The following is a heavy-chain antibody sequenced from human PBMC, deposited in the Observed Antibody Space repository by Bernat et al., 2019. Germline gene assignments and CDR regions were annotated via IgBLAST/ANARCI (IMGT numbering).Heavy chain of an antibody. CDR2: ISAHKGNT. J-gene: IGHJ6*02. V-gene: IGHV1-18*01. CDR3: AIDHQWLAFNGMDV. CDR1: GYTFIHYD. D-gene: IGHD6-19*01. Sequence: QVQLVQSGPEVKKPGASVKVSCKASGYTFIHYDITWVRQAPGQGLEWVGRISAHKGNTNYGQKVQGRVTMTTDTSTSTAYMELRSLRSNDTAVYYCAIDHQWLAFNGMDVWGQGTTVSVSS.